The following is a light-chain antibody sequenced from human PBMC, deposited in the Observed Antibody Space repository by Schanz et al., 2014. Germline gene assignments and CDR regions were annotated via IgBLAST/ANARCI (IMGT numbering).Light chain of an antibody. CDR2: EGS. CDR3: CSYAGSTTWV. J-gene: IGLJ3*02. V-gene: IGLV2-23*01. Sequence: QSALTQPRSVSGSPGESITISCTGTSSDVGNYNLVSWYQQDAGKAPKLIIYEGSKRPSGVSHRFSGSRSANTASLTLSGLQAEDEADYYCCSYAGSTTWVFGGGTKLTVL. CDR1: SSDVGNYNL.